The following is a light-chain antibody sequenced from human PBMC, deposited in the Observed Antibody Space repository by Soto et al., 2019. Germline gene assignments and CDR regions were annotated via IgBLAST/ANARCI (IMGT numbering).Light chain of an antibody. CDR3: QQYGSIPRT. CDR1: QSVTTNA. CDR2: GAS. Sequence: EVVLTQSPGTLSLSPGERATLSCGASQSVTTNALAWFQQKPGQAPRLLIYGASSRATGIPDRFSGSGSGTDFTLTISRLEPEDFAVYYCQQYGSIPRTFGQGTKV. J-gene: IGKJ1*01. V-gene: IGKV3-20*01.